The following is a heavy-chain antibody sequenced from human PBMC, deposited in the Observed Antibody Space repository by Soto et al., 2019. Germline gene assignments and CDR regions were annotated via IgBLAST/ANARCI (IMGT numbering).Heavy chain of an antibody. CDR2: ISAHNGNT. CDR3: ARGRYGDY. J-gene: IGHJ4*02. Sequence: QVHLVQSGAEVKKPGASVKVSCKGSGYGFTTYGITWVRQAPGQGLEWMAWISAHNGNTNYAQKLQGRVTVTRDTSTSTAYMELRSLGSDDTAVYYCARGRYGDYWGQGALVTFSS. V-gene: IGHV1-18*01. D-gene: IGHD1-1*01. CDR1: GYGFTTYG.